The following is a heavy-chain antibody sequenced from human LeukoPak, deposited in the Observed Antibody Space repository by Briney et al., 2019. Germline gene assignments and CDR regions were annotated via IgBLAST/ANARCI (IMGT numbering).Heavy chain of an antibody. J-gene: IGHJ4*02. Sequence: SETLSLTCTVSGGSISAGNYYWIWIRQHPGGRLEWIAYIKYSGRTYYSPSLKSRATISVDTSNNQFSLNLNFVTAADTAVYYCARTSKGGNSYGYVDYWGQGTLVAVSS. CDR2: IKYSGRT. V-gene: IGHV4-31*03. D-gene: IGHD5-18*01. CDR1: GGSISAGNYY. CDR3: ARTSKGGNSYGYVDY.